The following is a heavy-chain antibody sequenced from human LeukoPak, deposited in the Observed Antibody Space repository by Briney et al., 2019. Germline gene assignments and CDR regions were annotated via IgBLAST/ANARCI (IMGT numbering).Heavy chain of an antibody. CDR3: AREFEVPAAAPDYYYYYYIDV. Sequence: QTGGSLRLSCAASGFTFSVYSMNWVRQAPGKGLEWVSYISSSSGTIYYADSVKGRVTISRDNVENSLHLQMNSLRVEDTAVYYCAREFEVPAAAPDYYYYYYIDVWGKGTTVTVSS. CDR2: ISSSSGTI. V-gene: IGHV3-48*04. D-gene: IGHD2-2*01. CDR1: GFTFSVYS. J-gene: IGHJ6*03.